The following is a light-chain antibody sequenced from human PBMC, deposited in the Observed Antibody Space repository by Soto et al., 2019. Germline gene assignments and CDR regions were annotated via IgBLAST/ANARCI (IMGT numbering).Light chain of an antibody. CDR1: QGISNY. J-gene: IGKJ5*01. V-gene: IGKV1-27*01. Sequence: DIQMTQSPSSLSASVGDSVTITCRASQGISNYLAWYQQKPGKVPQLLIYSASTLPSGVPSRFSGSASGTDFTLTIRSLQPEDVATYYCQKYDNVPITFGQGTRLELK. CDR2: SAS. CDR3: QKYDNVPIT.